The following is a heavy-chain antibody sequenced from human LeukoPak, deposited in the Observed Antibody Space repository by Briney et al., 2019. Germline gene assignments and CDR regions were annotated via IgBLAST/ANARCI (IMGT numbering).Heavy chain of an antibody. J-gene: IGHJ3*02. CDR1: GFTFSHHW. CDR2: IGSDGSAT. CDR3: ARDAFDI. Sequence: GGSLRLSCAASGFTFSHHWMHWVRQAPGKGLEWVSRIGSDGSATAYAAFVKGRFTISRDNAKNTLSLQMDSLRVDDTAVYYCARDAFDIWGQGTMVTVSS. V-gene: IGHV3-74*01.